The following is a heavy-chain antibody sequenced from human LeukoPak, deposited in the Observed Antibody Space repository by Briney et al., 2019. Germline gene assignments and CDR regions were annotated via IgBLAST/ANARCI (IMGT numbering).Heavy chain of an antibody. Sequence: GGSLRLSCAAPGFTFSSYGMHWVRQAPGKGLEWVAVISYDGSNKYYADSVKGRFTISRDNSKNTLYLQMNSLRAEDTAVYYCAKGSLFDYWGQGTLVTVSS. V-gene: IGHV3-30*18. CDR3: AKGSLFDY. CDR1: GFTFSSYG. CDR2: ISYDGSNK. J-gene: IGHJ4*02.